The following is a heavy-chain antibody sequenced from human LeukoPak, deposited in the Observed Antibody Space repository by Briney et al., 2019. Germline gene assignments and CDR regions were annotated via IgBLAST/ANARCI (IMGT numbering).Heavy chain of an antibody. V-gene: IGHV3-7*01. D-gene: IGHD1-26*01. J-gene: IGHJ4*02. CDR2: IKPDGRDK. Sequence: GSLRLSCAASGLFFSTNWMSWVRQAPGKGLEWVATIKPDGRDKYYVDSVKGRFTMSRDNGKNSVYLQTNSLRAEDTAVYYCASWEASTNYWGQGTLVTVSS. CDR1: GLFFSTNW. CDR3: ASWEASTNY.